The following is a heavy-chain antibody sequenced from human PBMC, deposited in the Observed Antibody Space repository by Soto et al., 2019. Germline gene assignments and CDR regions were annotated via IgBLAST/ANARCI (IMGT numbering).Heavy chain of an antibody. J-gene: IGHJ4*02. CDR3: ARAPYYYDSSGYWAY. CDR2: ISSSSSYI. Sequence: GGSLTLSCAASGFTFSSDSMNWVRQAPGKGLEWVSSISSSSSYIYYADSVKGRFTISRDNAKNSLYLQMNSLRAEDTAVYYCARAPYYYDSSGYWAYWGQGTLVTVSS. D-gene: IGHD3-22*01. CDR1: GFTFSSDS. V-gene: IGHV3-21*01.